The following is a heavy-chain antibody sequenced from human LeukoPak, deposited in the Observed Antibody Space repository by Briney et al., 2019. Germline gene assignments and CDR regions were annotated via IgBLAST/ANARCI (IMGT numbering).Heavy chain of an antibody. CDR1: GGSISSYY. CDR3: ARSLGDYGSGSFSYYYYYRDV. J-gene: IGHJ6*03. Sequence: SETLSLTCTVSGGSISSYYWSWIRQPPGKGLEWIGYIYYSGSTNYNPSLKSRVTISVDTSKNQFSLKLSSVTAADTAVYYCARSLGDYGSGSFSYYYYYRDVWGKGTTVTVSS. V-gene: IGHV4-59*08. CDR2: IYYSGST. D-gene: IGHD3-10*01.